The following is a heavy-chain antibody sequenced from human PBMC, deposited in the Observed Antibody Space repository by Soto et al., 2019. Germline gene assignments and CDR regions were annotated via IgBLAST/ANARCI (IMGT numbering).Heavy chain of an antibody. CDR1: GGSISSGGYS. J-gene: IGHJ4*02. V-gene: IGHV4-30-2*02. CDR3: ATRFYSSGVLFDY. CDR2: IYHSGST. Sequence: PSETLSLTCAVSGGSISSGGYSWSWIRQPPGKGLEWIGYIYHSGSTYYNPSLKSRVTISIDTSKSQFYLKLTSVTAADTAIYYCATRFYSSGVLFDYWGPGTQLTVS. D-gene: IGHD3-10*01.